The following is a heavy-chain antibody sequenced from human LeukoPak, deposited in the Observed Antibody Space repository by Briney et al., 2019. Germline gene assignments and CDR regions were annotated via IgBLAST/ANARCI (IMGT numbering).Heavy chain of an antibody. CDR3: ASFYGDFDY. V-gene: IGHV3-48*03. D-gene: IGHD4-17*01. J-gene: IGHJ4*02. Sequence: GGSLRLSCAASGFTFSSYEMNWVRQAPGKGLEWVPYISSSGSTIYYADSVKGRFTISRDNAKNSLYLQMNSLRAEDTAVYYCASFYGDFDYWGQGTLVTVSS. CDR2: ISSSGSTI. CDR1: GFTFSSYE.